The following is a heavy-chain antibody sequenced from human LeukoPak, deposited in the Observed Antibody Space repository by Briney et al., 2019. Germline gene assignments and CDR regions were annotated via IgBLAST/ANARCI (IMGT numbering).Heavy chain of an antibody. Sequence: GGSLRLSCTASGFTFGDYAMNWVRQAPGKGLEWVSSISGSSSYIYYADSVKGRFTISRDNAKKLMYLQMNSLRAEDTAVYYCARPRGNVEMATNPFDYWGQGTLVTVSS. V-gene: IGHV3-21*01. CDR3: ARPRGNVEMATNPFDY. CDR1: GFTFGDYA. D-gene: IGHD5-24*01. CDR2: ISGSSSYI. J-gene: IGHJ4*02.